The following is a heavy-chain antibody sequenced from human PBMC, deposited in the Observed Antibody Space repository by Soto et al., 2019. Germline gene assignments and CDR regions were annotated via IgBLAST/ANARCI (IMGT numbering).Heavy chain of an antibody. CDR3: ARAEVGEVWDTGAFDI. CDR2: INPSDAGI. D-gene: IGHD1-26*01. V-gene: IGHV1-46*01. Sequence: QVQLVQSGAELKKPGASVKVSCKASGYTFTSYFIHWVRQAPGQGLEWMGVINPSDAGILYEDMFEGRFYMTSDTSTNTVHMGLGSLTPADTAVYYCARAEVGEVWDTGAFDIWGQGTTVTVSS. J-gene: IGHJ3*02. CDR1: GYTFTSYF.